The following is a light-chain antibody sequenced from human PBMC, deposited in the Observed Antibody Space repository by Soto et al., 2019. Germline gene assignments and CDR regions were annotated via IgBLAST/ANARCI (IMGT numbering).Light chain of an antibody. V-gene: IGKV3-20*01. Sequence: EIVLTQSPGTLSLSPGERATLSCRASQSVSSSYLAWYQQKPGQTPRLLIYGASSRATGLPDRFSGSGSGTAFPLTIRRLESEDFAVYYCQQYGSSAQTFGQGTKVEIK. CDR2: GAS. CDR3: QQYGSSAQT. CDR1: QSVSSSY. J-gene: IGKJ1*01.